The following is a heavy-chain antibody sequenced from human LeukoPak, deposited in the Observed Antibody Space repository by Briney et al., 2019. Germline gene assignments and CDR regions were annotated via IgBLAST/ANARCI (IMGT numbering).Heavy chain of an antibody. J-gene: IGHJ4*02. D-gene: IGHD3-3*01. Sequence: GGSLRLSCAASGFTLSSYSMNWVRQAPGKGLEWVSSISSSSSYIYYADSVKGRFTISRDNAKNSLYLQMNSLRAEDTAVYYCARTSGDFWSAYLVDYWGQGTLVTVSS. CDR2: ISSSSSYI. CDR3: ARTSGDFWSAYLVDY. V-gene: IGHV3-21*01. CDR1: GFTLSSYS.